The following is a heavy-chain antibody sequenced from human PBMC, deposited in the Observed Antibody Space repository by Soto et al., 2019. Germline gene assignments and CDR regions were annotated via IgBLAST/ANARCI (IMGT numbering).Heavy chain of an antibody. V-gene: IGHV3-30*18. Sequence: GGSLRLSRAASGFTFSSYGMHWVRQAPGKGLEWVAVISYDGSNKYYADSVKGRFTISRDNSKNTLYLQMNSLRAEDTAVYYCAKDSVTTLDYWGQGTLVTVSS. J-gene: IGHJ4*02. CDR1: GFTFSSYG. D-gene: IGHD4-17*01. CDR3: AKDSVTTLDY. CDR2: ISYDGSNK.